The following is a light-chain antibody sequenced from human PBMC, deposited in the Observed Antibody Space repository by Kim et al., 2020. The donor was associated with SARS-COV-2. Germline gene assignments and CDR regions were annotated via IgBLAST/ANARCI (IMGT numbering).Light chain of an antibody. Sequence: VDVGQTVSTTCQGDSLRSYNANRHQQKPGQAPILVIYGKNNRPSGIPDRFSGSSSGNKASLTITGTQAGDEADYYCNSRDSNDKVVFGGGTQLTFL. CDR2: GKN. CDR1: SLRSYN. V-gene: IGLV3-19*01. CDR3: NSRDSNDKVV. J-gene: IGLJ2*01.